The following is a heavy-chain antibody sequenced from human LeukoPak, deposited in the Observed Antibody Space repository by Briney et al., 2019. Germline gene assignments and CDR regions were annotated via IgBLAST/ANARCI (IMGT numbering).Heavy chain of an antibody. V-gene: IGHV1-2*02. CDR3: ARVLVGAFGLDY. Sequence: ASVKVSCKASGYTFTGYYMHWVRQAPGQGLEWMGWINPNSGGTNYAQKFQGRVTMTRDTSTSTAYMELSRLRSDDTAVYYCARVLVGAFGLDYWGQGTLVTVSS. CDR2: INPNSGGT. D-gene: IGHD1-26*01. CDR1: GYTFTGYY. J-gene: IGHJ4*02.